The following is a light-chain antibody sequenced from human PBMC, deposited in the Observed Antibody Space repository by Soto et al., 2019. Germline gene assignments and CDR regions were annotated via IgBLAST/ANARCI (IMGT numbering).Light chain of an antibody. J-gene: IGLJ1*01. CDR1: SSDVGLYNL. V-gene: IGLV2-23*02. CDR2: EVS. CDR3: CSYAGGSTYG. Sequence: ALPQPASVSGSPGQSITISCTGTSSDVGLYNLVSWYQHHPGKAPKLMIHEVSKRPSGVSSRFSGSKSGNTASLTISGFQAEDEADYYCCSYAGGSTYGFGTGTKVTVL.